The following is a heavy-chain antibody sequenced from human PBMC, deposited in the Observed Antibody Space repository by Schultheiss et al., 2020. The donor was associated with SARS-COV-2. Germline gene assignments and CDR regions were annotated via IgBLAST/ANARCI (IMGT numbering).Heavy chain of an antibody. Sequence: GGSLRLSCAASGFTFSSYWMSWVRQAPGKGLEWVANIKQDGSEKYYVDSVKGRFTISRDNAKNSLYLQMNSLRAEDTAVYYCARGRADSSGYYAFDIWGQGTMVTVSS. J-gene: IGHJ3*02. V-gene: IGHV3-7*03. CDR1: GFTFSSYW. CDR2: IKQDGSEK. D-gene: IGHD3-22*01. CDR3: ARGRADSSGYYAFDI.